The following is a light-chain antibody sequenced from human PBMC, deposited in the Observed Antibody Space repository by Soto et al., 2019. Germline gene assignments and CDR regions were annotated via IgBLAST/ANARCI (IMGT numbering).Light chain of an antibody. V-gene: IGKV3-20*01. CDR3: HQSYTTRPT. CDR2: GIS. CDR1: QSVPGTY. J-gene: IGKJ5*01. Sequence: ITLAPAPRKLSLXPGEXGTQXXXXSQSVPGTYLAWYLQAPGQATRLVIYGISKRATGVTDRFSGSGSGTDFTLTISSLQPEDFAAYYCHQSYTTRPTFGQGTRMEIK.